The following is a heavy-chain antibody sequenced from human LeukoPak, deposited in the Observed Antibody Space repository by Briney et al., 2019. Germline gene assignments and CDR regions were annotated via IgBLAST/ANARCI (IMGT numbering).Heavy chain of an antibody. CDR2: IYTSGST. D-gene: IGHD3-22*01. CDR1: GGSISSYC. CDR3: VISSGYYTYDY. V-gene: IGHV4-4*07. J-gene: IGHJ4*02. Sequence: SETLSLTGTVSGGSISSYCWSWIRQPAGKGLEWIGRIYTSGSTNYNPSLKSRVTMSVDTSKNQFSLKLSSVTAADTAVYYCVISSGYYTYDYWGQGTLVTVSS.